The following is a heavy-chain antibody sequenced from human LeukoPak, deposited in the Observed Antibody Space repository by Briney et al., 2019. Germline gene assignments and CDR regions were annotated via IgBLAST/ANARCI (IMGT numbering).Heavy chain of an antibody. J-gene: IGHJ5*02. CDR1: GGTFSSYA. Sequence: ASVKVSCKASGGTFSSYAISWVRQAPGQRLEWMGWISAGNGNTKYSQKFQGRVTITRDTSASTVYMELSSLRSEDTAVYYCARGRNYDSSGILNWFDPWGQGTLVTVSS. CDR2: ISAGNGNT. V-gene: IGHV1-3*01. CDR3: ARGRNYDSSGILNWFDP. D-gene: IGHD3-22*01.